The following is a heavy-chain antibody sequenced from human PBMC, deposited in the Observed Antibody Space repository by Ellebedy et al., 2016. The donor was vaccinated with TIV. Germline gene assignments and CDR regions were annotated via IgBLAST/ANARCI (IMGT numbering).Heavy chain of an antibody. CDR1: GFTFSSYG. J-gene: IGHJ4*02. Sequence: GGSLRLSCAASGFTFSSYGMHWVRQAPGKGLESVALIWYDGSNKYYADSVKGRFTISRDNSKNTLYLQMNSLRAEDTAVFYCARDVQLVGGGYFDYWGQGTLVTVSS. CDR2: IWYDGSNK. D-gene: IGHD6-6*01. CDR3: ARDVQLVGGGYFDY. V-gene: IGHV3-30*02.